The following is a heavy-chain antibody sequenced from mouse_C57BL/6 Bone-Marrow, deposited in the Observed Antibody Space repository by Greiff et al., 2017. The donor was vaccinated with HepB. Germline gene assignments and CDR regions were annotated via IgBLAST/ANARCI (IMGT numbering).Heavy chain of an antibody. CDR1: GYTFTSYG. CDR3: ALRYYYAMDY. D-gene: IGHD2-12*01. V-gene: IGHV1-81*01. Sequence: QVHVKQSGAELARPGASVKLSCKASGYTFTSYGISWVKQRTGQGLEWIGEIYPRSGNTYYNEKFKGKATLTADKSSSTAYMELRSLTSEDSAVYFCALRYYYAMDYWGQGTSVTVSS. CDR2: IYPRSGNT. J-gene: IGHJ4*01.